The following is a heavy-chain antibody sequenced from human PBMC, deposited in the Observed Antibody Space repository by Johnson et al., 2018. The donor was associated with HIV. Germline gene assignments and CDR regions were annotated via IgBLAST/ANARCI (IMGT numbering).Heavy chain of an antibody. CDR1: GFSFDDYA. V-gene: IGHV3-43D*03. J-gene: IGHJ3*02. Sequence: QLVESGGGLVQPGGSLRLSCAASGFSFDDYAMHWVRQAPGKGLEWVSLISWDGGDTYYADSVKGRFTISRDNAKNSLYLQMNSLRAEDTALYYCARDRDFESARHAFDIWGQGTMVTVSS. CDR3: ARDRDFESARHAFDI. CDR2: ISWDGGDT.